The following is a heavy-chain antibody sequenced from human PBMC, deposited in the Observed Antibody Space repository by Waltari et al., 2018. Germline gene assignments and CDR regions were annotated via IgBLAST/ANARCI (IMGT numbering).Heavy chain of an antibody. Sequence: FTFSSYGMHWVRQAPGKGLEWVAVISYDGSNKYYADSVKGRFTISRDNSKNTLYLQMNSLRAEDTAVYYCAKDLSFYYYDSSGYYPDDYWGQGTLVTVSS. CDR1: FTFSSYG. V-gene: IGHV3-30*18. D-gene: IGHD3-22*01. CDR3: AKDLSFYYYDSSGYYPDDY. J-gene: IGHJ4*02. CDR2: ISYDGSNK.